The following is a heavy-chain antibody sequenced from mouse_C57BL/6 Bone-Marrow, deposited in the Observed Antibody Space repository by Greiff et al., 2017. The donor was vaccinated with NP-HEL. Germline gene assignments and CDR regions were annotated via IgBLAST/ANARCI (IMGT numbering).Heavy chain of an antibody. D-gene: IGHD3-3*01. J-gene: IGHJ3*01. Sequence: VQLKQSGAELVKPGASVKLSCTASGFNIKDYYMHWVKQRTEQGLEWNGRIDPEDGETKYAPNFQGKATITADTSSNTAYLQLSSLTSEDTAVYYCARRDRGFAYWGQGTLVTVSA. V-gene: IGHV14-2*01. CDR1: GFNIKDYY. CDR3: ARRDRGFAY. CDR2: IDPEDGET.